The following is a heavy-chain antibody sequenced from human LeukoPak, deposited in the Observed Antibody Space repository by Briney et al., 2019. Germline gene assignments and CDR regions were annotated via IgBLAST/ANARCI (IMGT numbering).Heavy chain of an antibody. V-gene: IGHV3-21*01. CDR3: AREKDAAMITSYFDY. CDR2: ISSSSSYI. D-gene: IGHD3-16*01. CDR1: GFTFSSYS. Sequence: GGSLRLSCAASGFTFSSYSMNWVRQAPGKGLEWVSSISSSSSYIYYADSVKGRFTISRDNAKNSLYLQMNSLRAEDTAVYYCAREKDAAMITSYFDYWGQGTLVIVSS. J-gene: IGHJ4*02.